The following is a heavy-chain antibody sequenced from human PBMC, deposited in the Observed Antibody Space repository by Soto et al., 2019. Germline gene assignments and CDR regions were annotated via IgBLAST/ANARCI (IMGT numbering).Heavy chain of an antibody. V-gene: IGHV3-48*03. CDR1: GFTFSIYE. CDR3: ARATGYTLDY. CDR2: SSSSGSTT. D-gene: IGHD5-12*01. J-gene: IGHJ4*02. Sequence: GGSLRLSCAASGFTFSIYEMNWVRQAPGKGLEWVSYSSSSGSTTFYADSVKGRFTISRDNAKNSLYLQMNSLRGEDTAFYYCARATGYTLDYWGQGTLVTV.